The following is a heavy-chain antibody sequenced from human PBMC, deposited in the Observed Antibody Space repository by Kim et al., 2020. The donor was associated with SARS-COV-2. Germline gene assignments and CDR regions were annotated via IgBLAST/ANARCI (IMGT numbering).Heavy chain of an antibody. CDR1: VYTFSSYS. V-gene: IGHV3-23*01. CDR3: PKLIFFCCAYFFY. Sequence: GGSLRLSCAASVYTFSSYSLNWVRQAPGKWLEWVSTIITVGGTTNYADSVYGRFSISIYTSKHTLYLQLNFLSASAPSVSYFPKLIFFCCAYFFY. J-gene: IGHJ4*01. CDR2: IITVGGTT. D-gene: IGHD3-3*02.